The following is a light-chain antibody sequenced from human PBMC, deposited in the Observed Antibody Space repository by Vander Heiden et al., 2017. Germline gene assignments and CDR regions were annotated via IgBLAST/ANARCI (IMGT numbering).Light chain of an antibody. J-gene: IGKJ3*01. CDR2: AAS. CDR1: QSISSY. V-gene: IGKV1-39*01. CDR3: QQSYSTPFT. Sequence: DIQMTQPPSSLSAPVGDRVTITCRASQSISSYLNWYQQKPGKAPKLLIYAASSLPSGVPSRFSGSGSGTDFTLTISSLQPEDFATYYCQQSYSTPFTFGPGTKVDIK.